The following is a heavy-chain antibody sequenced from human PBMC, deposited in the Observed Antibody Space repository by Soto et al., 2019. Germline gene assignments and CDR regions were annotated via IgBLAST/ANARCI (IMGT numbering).Heavy chain of an antibody. D-gene: IGHD3-22*01. CDR2: ISSTTRTI. J-gene: IGHJ3*02. Sequence: DVQLVESGGDLLQPGGSLRLSCAASGFTFSNYAMNWVRQAPGKGLEWVSYISSTTRTIYYADSVKGRFTISRDNAKNTLSEQLNSLIDEDTSLYYCVRERPYYYDSRGYLKTKGFDIWGQGTMVTVSS. CDR3: VRERPYYYDSRGYLKTKGFDI. CDR1: GFTFSNYA. V-gene: IGHV3-48*02.